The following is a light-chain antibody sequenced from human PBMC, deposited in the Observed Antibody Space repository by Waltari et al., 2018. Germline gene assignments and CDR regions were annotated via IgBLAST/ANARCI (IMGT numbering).Light chain of an antibody. CDR2: TNP. Sequence: VLTQPPSAPGTSGQRVTLSCAGSLSNLGSNTVNWYQVLPRAAPRRLIFTNPQRPSGVPDRFSASRSSTTASLAISGLQSDDEADYYCATWDDSINNPVFGGGTKLTVL. CDR1: LSNLGSNT. J-gene: IGLJ3*02. V-gene: IGLV1-44*01. CDR3: ATWDDSINNPV.